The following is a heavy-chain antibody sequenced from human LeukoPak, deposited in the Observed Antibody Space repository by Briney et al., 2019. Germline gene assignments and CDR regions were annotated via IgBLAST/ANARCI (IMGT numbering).Heavy chain of an antibody. Sequence: ASVKVSCKASGGTFSSYAISWVRQAPGQGLEWMGGIIPIFGTANYAQKFQGRVTITADESTSTAYMELSSLRSEDTAVYYCAKTIFGVVIRYGAFDIWGQGTMVTVSS. J-gene: IGHJ3*02. CDR3: AKTIFGVVIRYGAFDI. CDR2: IIPIFGTA. CDR1: GGTFSSYA. D-gene: IGHD3-3*01. V-gene: IGHV1-69*13.